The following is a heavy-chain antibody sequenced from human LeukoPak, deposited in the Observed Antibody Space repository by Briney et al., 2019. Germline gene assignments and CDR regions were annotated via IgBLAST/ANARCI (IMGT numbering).Heavy chain of an antibody. CDR3: ARMREYSGNSYPNFDY. D-gene: IGHD1-26*01. V-gene: IGHV3-23*01. J-gene: IGHJ4*02. Sequence: PGGSLRLSCAASGFTFSSCAMSWVRQAPGKGLEGVSTITGGGGTTYYADSVKGRFTFSRDTSKNTLFLQMNSLRAEDTAVYYCARMREYSGNSYPNFDYWGQGTLVTVSS. CDR1: GFTFSSCA. CDR2: ITGGGGTT.